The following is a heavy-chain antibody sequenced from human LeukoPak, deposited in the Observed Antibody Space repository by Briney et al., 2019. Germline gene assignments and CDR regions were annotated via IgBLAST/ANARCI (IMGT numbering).Heavy chain of an antibody. V-gene: IGHV3-23*01. D-gene: IGHD3-22*01. J-gene: IGHJ5*01. CDR3: AKDRPNYYQSNGHYYRRDGDS. CDR1: GFTFSSYA. Sequence: GGSLRLSCAASGFTFSSYAMSWVRQAPGKGLEWVSAISGSGGSTYYADSVKGRFTISRDNSKNTLYLQMNSLTAEDTAVYYCAKDRPNYYQSNGHYYRRDGDSWGQGTLVTVSS. CDR2: ISGSGGST.